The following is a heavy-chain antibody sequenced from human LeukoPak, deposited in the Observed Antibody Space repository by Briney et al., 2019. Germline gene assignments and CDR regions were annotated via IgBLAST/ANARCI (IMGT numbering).Heavy chain of an antibody. CDR1: GYTFTGYY. J-gene: IGHJ4*02. CDR3: AISFYDSSGTFDY. V-gene: IGHV1-2*04. Sequence: ASVKVSCKASGYTFTGYYMHWVRQTPGQGLEWMGWINPNSGGTNYAQKFQGWVTMTRDTSISTAYMELSRLRSDDTAVYYCAISFYDSSGTFDYWGQGTLVTVSS. D-gene: IGHD3-22*01. CDR2: INPNSGGT.